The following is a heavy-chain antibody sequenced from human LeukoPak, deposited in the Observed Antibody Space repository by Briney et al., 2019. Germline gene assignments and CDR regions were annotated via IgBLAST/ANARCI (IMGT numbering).Heavy chain of an antibody. CDR3: ARGGGIFTQYYYYYYYMDV. CDR1: GGSISSHY. V-gene: IGHV4-59*11. Sequence: SETLSLTCTVSGGSISSHYWSWIRQPPGKGLEWIGYIYYSGSTNYNPSLKSRVTISVDTSKNQFSLKLSSVTAADTAVYYCARGGGIFTQYYYYYYYMDVWGKGTTVTVSS. J-gene: IGHJ6*03. D-gene: IGHD3-9*01. CDR2: IYYSGST.